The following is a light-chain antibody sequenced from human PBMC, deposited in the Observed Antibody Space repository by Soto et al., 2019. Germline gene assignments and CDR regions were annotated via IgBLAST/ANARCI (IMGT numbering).Light chain of an antibody. V-gene: IGKV3-20*01. CDR2: GAS. CDR3: QQYGSSSWT. Sequence: EIVLTQSPGTLSLSPGERATLSCRASQSVSSSYLAWYQQKPGQAPRLLIYGASSRATGIPDRISGSGSGPDFTLTISRLEPEDFAVYYCQQYGSSSWTFGQGTKVEIK. J-gene: IGKJ1*01. CDR1: QSVSSSY.